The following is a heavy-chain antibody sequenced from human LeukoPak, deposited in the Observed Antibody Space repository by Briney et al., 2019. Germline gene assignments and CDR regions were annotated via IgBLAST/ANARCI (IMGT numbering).Heavy chain of an antibody. Sequence: GGSLRLSCTASGFTFDDYALSWVRQAPGKGLEWVGFIRSKVYGGTAEYAASVKGRFTISTDDSKSIAYLQMNSLETVDTAVYYCTRVEQFYYYDSDIYPDHWYFDLWGRGTLLTVSS. CDR2: IRSKVYGGTA. D-gene: IGHD3-22*01. CDR3: TRVEQFYYYDSDIYPDHWYFDL. J-gene: IGHJ2*01. V-gene: IGHV3-49*04. CDR1: GFTFDDYA.